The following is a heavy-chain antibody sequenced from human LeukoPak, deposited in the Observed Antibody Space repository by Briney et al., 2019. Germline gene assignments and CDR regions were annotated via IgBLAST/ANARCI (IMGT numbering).Heavy chain of an antibody. CDR1: GFSFDDYA. D-gene: IGHD2-8*02. J-gene: IGHJ6*02. V-gene: IGHV3-9*01. CDR2: IDWNSGTI. CDR3: GKGRGVYFYYYGMDV. Sequence: GGSLRLSCAASGFSFDDYAMYWVRQAPGKGLEWVSSIDWNSGTIGYADSVKGRFTISRDNAKNSLYHQMNSLRVDDTALYYCGKGRGVYFYYYGMDVWGQGTTVIVSS.